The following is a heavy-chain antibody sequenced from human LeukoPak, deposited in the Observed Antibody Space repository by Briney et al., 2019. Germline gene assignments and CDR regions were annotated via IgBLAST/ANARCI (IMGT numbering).Heavy chain of an antibody. J-gene: IGHJ4*02. CDR2: IYYSGST. D-gene: IGHD2/OR15-2a*01. CDR3: ARVIGRYYFDY. Sequence: SDTLSLTCTVSGXSISSFYGLGIPHPPGEAVERIRYIYYSGSTNHHPSLKSRVTISVDTSKNQFSRKLSSVTAADTAVYYCARVIGRYYFDYWGQGTLVTVSS. V-gene: IGHV4-59*07. CDR1: GXSISSFY.